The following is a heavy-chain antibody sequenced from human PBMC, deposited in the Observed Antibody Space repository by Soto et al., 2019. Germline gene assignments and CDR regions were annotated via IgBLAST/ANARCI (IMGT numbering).Heavy chain of an antibody. Sequence: GGSLRLSCAASGFTFSTYSMNWVRQAPGKGLEWVSYISSSSNTIYYADSVKGRFTISRDNAKNSLYLQMNSLRDEDTAVYYCARDRIAAAGYDYVMDVWGQGTTVTVSS. CDR2: ISSSSNTI. J-gene: IGHJ6*02. CDR3: ARDRIAAAGYDYVMDV. V-gene: IGHV3-48*02. D-gene: IGHD6-13*01. CDR1: GFTFSTYS.